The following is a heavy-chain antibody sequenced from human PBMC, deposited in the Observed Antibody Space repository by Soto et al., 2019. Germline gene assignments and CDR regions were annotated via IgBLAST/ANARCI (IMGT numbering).Heavy chain of an antibody. V-gene: IGHV4-59*01. J-gene: IGHJ4*02. CDR2: IFDSGST. D-gene: IGHD4-17*01. Sequence: SETLSLTCTVSGGSISSYYWSWIRQPPGKGLEWIWYIFDSGSTNYNPSLKSRVTMSVDTSKNQFSLKVSSVTAADTAVYYCAREGLYGVFDYWGQGTLVTVSS. CDR1: GGSISSYY. CDR3: AREGLYGVFDY.